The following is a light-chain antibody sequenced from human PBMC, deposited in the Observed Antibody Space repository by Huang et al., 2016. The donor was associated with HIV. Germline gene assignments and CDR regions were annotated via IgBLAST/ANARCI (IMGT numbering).Light chain of an antibody. Sequence: TQLTQSPSSLSASVGDRVTSTCRASQDISTNLAWYQQKPGEAPKVLIYAASTLQSGVPSRFSGSVSGIYFTLTITNLQPEDFTTYYCQQLNNYPSTFGQGTRLDIK. CDR3: QQLNNYPST. V-gene: IGKV1-9*01. CDR2: AAS. CDR1: QDISTN. J-gene: IGKJ5*01.